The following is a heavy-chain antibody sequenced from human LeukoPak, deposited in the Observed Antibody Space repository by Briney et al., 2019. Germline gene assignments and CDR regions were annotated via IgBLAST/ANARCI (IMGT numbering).Heavy chain of an antibody. V-gene: IGHV1-46*01. CDR1: GYTFINYY. CDR3: ARDPSYCGGDCYAFDI. D-gene: IGHD2-21*02. CDR2: INPSSGGT. Sequence: ASVKVSCKASGYTFINYYLHWVRQAPGQGLEWMGIINPSSGGTSYAQKFQGRVTMTRATSTSTVYMELSSLRPEDTAVYYCARDPSYCGGDCYAFDIWGQGTIVTVSS. J-gene: IGHJ3*02.